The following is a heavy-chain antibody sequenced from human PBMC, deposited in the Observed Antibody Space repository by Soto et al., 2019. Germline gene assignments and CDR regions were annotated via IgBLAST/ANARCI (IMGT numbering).Heavy chain of an antibody. CDR1: GFTFSSYS. CDR2: ISSSSSTI. J-gene: IGHJ6*02. V-gene: IGHV3-48*02. CDR3: ARDEHGQQQPYYYYYGMDV. Sequence: GGSLRLSCAASGFTFSSYSMNWVRQAPGKGLEWVSYISSSSSTIYYADSVKGRFTISRDNAKNSLYLQMNSLRDEDTAVYYCARDEHGQQQPYYYYYGMDVWGQGTTVTVSS. D-gene: IGHD6-13*01.